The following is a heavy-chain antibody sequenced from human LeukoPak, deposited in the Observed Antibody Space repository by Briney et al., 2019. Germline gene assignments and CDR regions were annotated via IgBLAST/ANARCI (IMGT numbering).Heavy chain of an antibody. CDR1: GYTFTSYD. Sequence: VASVKVSCKASGYTFTSYDINWVRQAPGQGLEWMGWINPNSGGTNYAQKFQGRVTMTRDTSISTAYMELSRLRSDDTAVYYCARDSQVTTYSIDYWGQGTLVTVSS. CDR2: INPNSGGT. D-gene: IGHD4-11*01. J-gene: IGHJ4*02. CDR3: ARDSQVTTYSIDY. V-gene: IGHV1-2*02.